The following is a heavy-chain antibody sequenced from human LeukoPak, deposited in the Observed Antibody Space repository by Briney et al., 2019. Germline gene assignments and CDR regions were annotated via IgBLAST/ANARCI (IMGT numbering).Heavy chain of an antibody. V-gene: IGHV3-30*02. CDR3: ANQLTYYYDSSGYYDADAFDI. CDR2: IRYDGSNK. D-gene: IGHD3-22*01. Sequence: PGGSLRLSCAASGFTFSSYGMHRVRQAPGKGLEWVAFIRYDGSNKYYADSVKGRFTISRDNSKNTLYLQMNSLRAEDTAVYYCANQLTYYYDSSGYYDADAFDIWGQGTMVTVSS. J-gene: IGHJ3*02. CDR1: GFTFSSYG.